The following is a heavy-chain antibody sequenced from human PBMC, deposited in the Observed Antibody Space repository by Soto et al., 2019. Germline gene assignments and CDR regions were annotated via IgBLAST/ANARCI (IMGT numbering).Heavy chain of an antibody. J-gene: IGHJ4*02. CDR3: ARGYCSSTSCYPAYYFDY. V-gene: IGHV1-69*06. CDR2: IIPIFGTA. Sequence: SVKVSCKASGGTFSSYAISWVRQAPGQGLEWMGGIIPIFGTANYAQKFQGRVTITADKSTSTAYMELSSLRSEDTAVYYCARGYCSSTSCYPAYYFDYWGQGTLVTVSS. D-gene: IGHD2-2*01. CDR1: GGTFSSYA.